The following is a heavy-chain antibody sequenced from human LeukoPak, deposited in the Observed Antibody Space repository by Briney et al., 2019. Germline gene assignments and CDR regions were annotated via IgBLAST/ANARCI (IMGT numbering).Heavy chain of an antibody. J-gene: IGHJ4*02. CDR2: ISDSGGRT. D-gene: IGHD3-10*01. CDR3: ARIWFGELFPLDY. Sequence: GGSLRLSCAVSGITLSNYGMSWVRQAPGKGLEWVAGISDSGGRTNYADSVKGRFTISRDNPKNTLYLQMNSLRAEDTAVYYCARIWFGELFPLDYWGQGTLVTVSS. CDR1: GITLSNYG. V-gene: IGHV3-23*01.